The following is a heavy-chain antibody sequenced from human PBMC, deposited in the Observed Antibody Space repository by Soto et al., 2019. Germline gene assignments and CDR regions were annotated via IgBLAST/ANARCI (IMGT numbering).Heavy chain of an antibody. D-gene: IGHD3-3*01. CDR3: ARGFPLWFDP. CDR1: GYTFTSYA. J-gene: IGHJ5*02. CDR2: INAGNGNT. V-gene: IGHV1-3*05. Sequence: QVQLVQSGAEKKKPGASVKVSCKASGYTFTSYAIDWVRQAPGQRLEWMGWINAGNGNTKYSQKFQGRVTITRDTSASTADMELSSLRSEDTAVYYWARGFPLWFDPWGQGTLVTVSS.